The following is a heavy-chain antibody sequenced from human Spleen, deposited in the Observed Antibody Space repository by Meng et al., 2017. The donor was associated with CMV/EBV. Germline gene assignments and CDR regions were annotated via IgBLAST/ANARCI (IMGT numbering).Heavy chain of an antibody. Sequence: SVKGRFTISRDNAKKSLFSQMSSLRVEDTAVYYCAKGNAEYCTGARCYAFDYWGQGTLVTVYS. D-gene: IGHD2-8*02. J-gene: IGHJ4*02. CDR3: AKGNAEYCTGARCYAFDY. V-gene: IGHV3-11*01.